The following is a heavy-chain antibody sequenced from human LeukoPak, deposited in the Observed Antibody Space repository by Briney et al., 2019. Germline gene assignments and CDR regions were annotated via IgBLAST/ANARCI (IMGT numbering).Heavy chain of an antibody. CDR2: ISAYNGNT. V-gene: IGHV1-18*04. CDR1: GYTFTGYY. CDR3: ARDIRSGWLNDAFDI. D-gene: IGHD6-19*01. J-gene: IGHJ3*02. Sequence: WASVKVSCKASGYTFTGYYMHCVRQAPGQGLEWMGWISAYNGNTNYAQKLQGRVTMTTDTSTSTAYMELRSLRSDDTAVYYCARDIRSGWLNDAFDIWGQGTMVTVSS.